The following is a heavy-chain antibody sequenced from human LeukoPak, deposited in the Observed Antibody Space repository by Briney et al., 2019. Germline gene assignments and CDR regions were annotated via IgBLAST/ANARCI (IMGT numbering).Heavy chain of an antibody. J-gene: IGHJ6*03. CDR3: ARGSSSWLDYYIDV. V-gene: IGHV4-59*12. D-gene: IGHD6-13*01. CDR2: IYYSGTT. Sequence: SETLSLTCTVSGDSISSYFWSRIRQPPGKGLEWIGYIYYSGTTYYNPSLKSRVTISLDTSKNQFSLRLTSVTAADTAVYYCARGSSSWLDYYIDVWAKGTTVTVSS. CDR1: GDSISSYF.